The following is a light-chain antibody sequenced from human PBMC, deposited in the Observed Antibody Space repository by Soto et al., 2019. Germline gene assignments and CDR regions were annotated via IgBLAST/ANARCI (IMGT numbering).Light chain of an antibody. CDR3: QHYKSYPLT. J-gene: IGKJ4*01. CDR1: QDISGW. Sequence: DIQMTQSPSSLSASVGDRVTITCRASQDISGWLAWYQQKPEKAPKSLIYAASNLQSGVPSRFSGSGSGTEFTLTISTLQPEDFATYYCQHYKSYPLTFGVGTKVEIK. V-gene: IGKV1D-16*01. CDR2: AAS.